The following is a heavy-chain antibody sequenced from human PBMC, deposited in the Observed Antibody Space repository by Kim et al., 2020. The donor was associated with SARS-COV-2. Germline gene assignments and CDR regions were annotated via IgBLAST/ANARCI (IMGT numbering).Heavy chain of an antibody. Sequence: PSRKSRVNISVDTSKTQFSLKRSSVTAADTAVYYCAREGYSSGWYYFDYWGQGTLVTVSS. D-gene: IGHD6-19*01. J-gene: IGHJ4*02. CDR3: AREGYSSGWYYFDY. V-gene: IGHV4-59*01.